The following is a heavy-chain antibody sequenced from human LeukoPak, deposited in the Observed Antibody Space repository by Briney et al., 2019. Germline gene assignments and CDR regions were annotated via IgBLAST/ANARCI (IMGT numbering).Heavy chain of an antibody. J-gene: IGHJ4*02. CDR2: VYYNGNT. Sequence: PSETLSLTCTVSGGSISSSSYYWSWIRQAPGRGPEYIGNVYYNGNTNYNPSLKSRVAISVDASKNQFSLKVDSVTTADTAVYYCARGDYDFWSGNWRFDTWGQGTLVTVSS. CDR1: GGSISSSSYY. D-gene: IGHD3-3*01. V-gene: IGHV4-61*01. CDR3: ARGDYDFWSGNWRFDT.